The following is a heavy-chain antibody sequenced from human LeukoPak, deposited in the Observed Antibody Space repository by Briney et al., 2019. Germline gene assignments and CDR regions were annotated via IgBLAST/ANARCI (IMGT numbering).Heavy chain of an antibody. CDR1: GFTFNRYA. V-gene: IGHV3-23*01. J-gene: IGHJ4*02. Sequence: GGSLRLSCAASGFTFNRYAMSWVRQAPGKGLEWVSSVSGSGAGTYYADSVKGRFTISRDNSKNTLFLQMNSLRAEDTAIYYCAKDLDYLGQGTLVTVSS. CDR3: AKDLDY. CDR2: VSGSGAGT.